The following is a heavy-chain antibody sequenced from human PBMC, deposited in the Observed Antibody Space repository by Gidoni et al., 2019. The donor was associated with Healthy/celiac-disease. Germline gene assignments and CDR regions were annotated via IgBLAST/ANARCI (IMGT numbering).Heavy chain of an antibody. CDR1: GFTFSSYA. D-gene: IGHD6-6*01. Sequence: EVQLVESGGGLVQPGGSLRLSCAASGFTFSSYAMRWVRQAPGKGLGGVSAISGSGGSTYSADSVKGRFTISRDNSKNTLYLQMNSLRAEDTAVYYCGGSYSSSSFDYWGQGTLVTVSS. J-gene: IGHJ4*02. V-gene: IGHV3-23*04. CDR2: ISGSGGST. CDR3: GGSYSSSSFDY.